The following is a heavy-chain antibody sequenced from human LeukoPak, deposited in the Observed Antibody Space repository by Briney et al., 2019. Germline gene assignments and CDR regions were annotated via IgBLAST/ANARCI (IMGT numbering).Heavy chain of an antibody. CDR2: INLEGSQK. V-gene: IGHV3-7*01. CDR1: GFTFFNYW. CDR3: ARDVDYANPRHDY. D-gene: IGHD4/OR15-4a*01. J-gene: IGHJ4*02. Sequence: GGSLRLSCAASGFTFFNYWMSWVRQAPGKGLEWVANINLEGSQKYYVDSLKGRFAISRDNANNLLYLQMNSLRAEDTAVYYCARDVDYANPRHDYWGQGTLVTVSS.